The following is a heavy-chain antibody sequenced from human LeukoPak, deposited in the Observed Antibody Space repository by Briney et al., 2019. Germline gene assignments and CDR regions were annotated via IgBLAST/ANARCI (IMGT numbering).Heavy chain of an antibody. CDR1: GGSISSYY. CDR2: IYYSGST. Sequence: SETLSLTCTVSGGSISSYYWSWIRQPPGKGLEWIGYIYYSGSTNYNPSLKSRVTISVDTSKNQFSLKLSSVTAADTAVYYCAASYYYYYYMGVWGKGTTVTVSS. J-gene: IGHJ6*03. V-gene: IGHV4-59*01. CDR3: AASYYYYYYMGV.